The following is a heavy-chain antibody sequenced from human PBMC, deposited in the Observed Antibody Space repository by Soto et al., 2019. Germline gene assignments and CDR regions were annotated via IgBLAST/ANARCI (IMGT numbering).Heavy chain of an antibody. CDR3: ARGYSSGRAAFDI. CDR1: GFTFSSYG. CDR2: ISSSSSTI. Sequence: EVQLVESGGGLVQPGGSLRLSCAASGFTFSSYGMNWVRQAPGKGLEWVSYISSSSSTIYYADSVKGRFTISRDNAKNSLYLQMNSLRAEDTAVYYCARGYSSGRAAFDIWGQGTMVTVSS. D-gene: IGHD6-19*01. J-gene: IGHJ3*02. V-gene: IGHV3-48*01.